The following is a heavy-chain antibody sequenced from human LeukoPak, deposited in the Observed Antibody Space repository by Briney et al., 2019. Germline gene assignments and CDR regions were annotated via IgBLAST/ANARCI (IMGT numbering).Heavy chain of an antibody. V-gene: IGHV4-31*03. CDR2: IYYSGST. D-gene: IGHD2-2*01. Sequence: SETLSLTCTVSGGSISSGGYYWSWIRQHPGKGLEWIGYIYYSGSTYYNPSLKSRVTISVDTSKNQFSLKLSSVTAADTAVYYCARGISHYALNYWGQGTLVTVSS. CDR3: ARGISHYALNY. CDR1: GGSISSGGYY. J-gene: IGHJ4*02.